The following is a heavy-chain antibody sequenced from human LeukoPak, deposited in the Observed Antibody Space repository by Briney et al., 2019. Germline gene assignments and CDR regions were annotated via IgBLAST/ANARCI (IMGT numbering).Heavy chain of an antibody. V-gene: IGHV3-23*01. J-gene: IGHJ4*02. D-gene: IGHD2-2*01. CDR3: AKGEVVPAAMASLFDY. CDR2: ISGSGGST. Sequence: GGSLRLSCAASAFTFSSYAMSWVRQAPGQGLEWVSAISGSGGSTYYADSVKGRFTISRDNSKNTLYLQMNSLRAEDTTVYYCAKGEVVPAAMASLFDYWGQGTLVTVSS. CDR1: AFTFSSYA.